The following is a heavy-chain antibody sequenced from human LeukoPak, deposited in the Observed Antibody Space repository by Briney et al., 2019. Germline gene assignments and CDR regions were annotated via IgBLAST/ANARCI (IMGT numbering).Heavy chain of an antibody. J-gene: IGHJ4*02. D-gene: IGHD5-24*01. CDR1: RYTFTGYY. CDR2: INPNSGGT. V-gene: IGHV1-2*04. CDR3: AREVEMATANSDY. Sequence: ASVKVSCKASRYTFTGYYMHWVRQAPGQGLEWMGWINPNSGGTNYAQKFQGWVTMTRDTSISTAYMELSRLRSDDTAVYYCAREVEMATANSDYWGQGTLVTVSS.